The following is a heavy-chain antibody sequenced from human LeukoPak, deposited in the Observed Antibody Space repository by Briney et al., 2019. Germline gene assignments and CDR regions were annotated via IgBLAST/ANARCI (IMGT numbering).Heavy chain of an antibody. CDR3: ARDYDTSGSYFDFFDY. CDR1: EFTFSSYA. CDR2: ISGSAGSR. V-gene: IGHV3-23*01. J-gene: IGHJ4*02. Sequence: GGSLRLSCAASEFTFSSYAMSWVRQAPGKGLEWVSVISGSAGSRYYADSVKGRFTISRDNSKNAFLQMNSLRAEDTAVYYCARDYDTSGSYFDFFDYWGQGTLVTVSS. D-gene: IGHD3-22*01.